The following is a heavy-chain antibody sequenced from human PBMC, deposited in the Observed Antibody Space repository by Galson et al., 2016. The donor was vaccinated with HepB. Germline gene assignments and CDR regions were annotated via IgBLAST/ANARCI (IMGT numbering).Heavy chain of an antibody. V-gene: IGHV3-11*06. J-gene: IGHJ4*02. Sequence: SLRLSCAGSGFTFRDFDMTWIRQAPGKGLEWVSDIRSSGAYTKNAESVKGRFTISRDNAKNSLFLQMTSLRVEDPAVYYCARPATSTRCYNCFDYWGQGTPVTVSS. CDR3: ARPATSTRCYNCFDY. CDR2: IRSSGAYT. CDR1: GFTFRDFD. D-gene: IGHD2-2*01.